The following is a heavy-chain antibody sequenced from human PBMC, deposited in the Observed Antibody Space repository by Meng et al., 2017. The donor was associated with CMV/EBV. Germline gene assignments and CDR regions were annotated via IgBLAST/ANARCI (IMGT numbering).Heavy chain of an antibody. CDR3: MRASGAGSRAWFDP. CDR2: MSSNSGQT. D-gene: IGHD2-2*01. V-gene: IGHV1-8*02. J-gene: IGHJ5*02. Sequence: TYISHDVDWVRQPGGHALEWMSWMSSNSGQTGSAHKLHGGVRVTRDSSTSTDYIDLNRLSAADTDMYYYMRASGAGSRAWFDPWGQGTLVTVSS. CDR1: TYISHD.